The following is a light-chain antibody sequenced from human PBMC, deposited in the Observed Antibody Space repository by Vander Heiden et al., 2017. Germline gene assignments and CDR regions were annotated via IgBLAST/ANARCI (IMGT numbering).Light chain of an antibody. V-gene: IGLV6-57*02. J-gene: IGLJ3*02. CDR1: SGSIASNY. Sequence: NFMLTQPHSVSESPWKTVTISCTGSSGSIASNYVQWYQQRPGSAPTTVIYEDNQRPSGVPDRFSGSIDSSSNSASLTISGLKTEDEADYYCQSYDSSNSWVFGGGTKLTVL. CDR3: QSYDSSNSWV. CDR2: EDN.